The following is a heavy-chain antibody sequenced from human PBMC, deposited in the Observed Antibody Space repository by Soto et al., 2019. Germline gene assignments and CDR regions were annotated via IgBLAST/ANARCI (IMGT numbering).Heavy chain of an antibody. CDR3: ARGQETYCSSTSCYKGRLLRWFDP. CDR2: INHSGST. D-gene: IGHD2-2*02. V-gene: IGHV4-34*01. Sequence: PSETLSLTCAVYGGSFSGYYWSWIRQPPGKGLEWIGEINHSGSTNYNPSLKSRVTISVDTSKNQFSLKLSSVTAADTAVYYCARGQETYCSSTSCYKGRLLRWFDPWGQGTLVTVSS. CDR1: GGSFSGYY. J-gene: IGHJ5*02.